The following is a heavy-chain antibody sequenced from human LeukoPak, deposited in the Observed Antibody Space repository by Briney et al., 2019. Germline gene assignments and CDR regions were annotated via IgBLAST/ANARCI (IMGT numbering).Heavy chain of an antibody. D-gene: IGHD6-13*01. Sequence: GGSLRLSCAASGFTFSNCGMHWVRQAPGKGPEWMAFIRYDGSDKFYADSVKGRFTISRDNSKNTLYLQMNSLRAEGTAVYHCASQMPTSSSSTGAFDIWGQGTMVTVSS. V-gene: IGHV3-30*02. CDR3: ASQMPTSSSSTGAFDI. CDR1: GFTFSNCG. CDR2: IRYDGSDK. J-gene: IGHJ3*02.